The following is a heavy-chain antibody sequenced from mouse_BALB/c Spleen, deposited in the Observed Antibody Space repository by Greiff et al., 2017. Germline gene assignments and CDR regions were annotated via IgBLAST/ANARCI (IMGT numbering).Heavy chain of an antibody. Sequence: AQLQQSGAELVRPGASVTLSCKASGYTFTDYEMHWVKQTPVHGLEWIGAIDPETGGTAYNQKFKGKATLTADKSSSTAYMELRSLTSEDSAVYYCLITTVVGDYWGQGTTLTVSS. CDR1: GYTFTDYE. CDR3: LITTVVGDY. D-gene: IGHD1-1*01. CDR2: IDPETGGT. J-gene: IGHJ2*01. V-gene: IGHV1-15*01.